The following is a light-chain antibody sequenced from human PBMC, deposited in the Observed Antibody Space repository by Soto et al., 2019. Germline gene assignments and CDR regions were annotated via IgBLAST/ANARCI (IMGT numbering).Light chain of an antibody. CDR2: DAS. CDR1: QSISIG. V-gene: IGKV1-5*01. CDR3: QQYSTWTWT. J-gene: IGKJ1*01. Sequence: DIHMTQSPSTVSAWGGDRVTTTCRASQSISIGLAWYQQKPGKAPKVLIWDASSLQRGVPSRFSGSGSGTDFTLTISRLEPEDFAIYYCQQYSTWTWTFGQGTKVDIK.